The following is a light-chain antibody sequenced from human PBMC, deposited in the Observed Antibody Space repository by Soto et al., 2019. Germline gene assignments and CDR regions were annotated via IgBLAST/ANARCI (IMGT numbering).Light chain of an antibody. Sequence: TQSPATLSVSPGESATLSCRASQSFRGLLAWYQQKPGQAPRLLIYDAYNRATGIPPRFSGSGSGTDFTLTISSLEPEDSAVYYCQQRHMWPITFGQGTRLEIK. J-gene: IGKJ5*01. CDR3: QQRHMWPIT. CDR2: DAY. V-gene: IGKV3-11*01. CDR1: QSFRGL.